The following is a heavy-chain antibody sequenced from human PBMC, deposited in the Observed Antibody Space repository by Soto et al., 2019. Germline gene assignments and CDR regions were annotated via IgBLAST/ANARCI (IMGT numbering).Heavy chain of an antibody. CDR1: GFTFSSYS. D-gene: IGHD3-10*01. Sequence: EVQLLESGGGLVQPGGSLRLSCAASGFTFSSYSMNWVRQAPGKGLEWVASVGGGGDNTFYADSVKGRFTISRDDSQNTQYLQMNSPRAEDPAVYFCAKRDSGSGRSPPLINYWGQGTLVTVSS. J-gene: IGHJ4*02. CDR2: VGGGGDNT. V-gene: IGHV3-23*01. CDR3: AKRDSGSGRSPPLINY.